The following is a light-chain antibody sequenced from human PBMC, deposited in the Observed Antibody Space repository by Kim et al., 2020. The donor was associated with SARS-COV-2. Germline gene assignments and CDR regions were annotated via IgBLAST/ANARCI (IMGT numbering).Light chain of an antibody. V-gene: IGKV3-20*01. CDR2: GAS. CDR3: QQYGSSFT. J-gene: IGKJ3*01. CDR1: QSVSSSY. Sequence: LSPGERATLSCRASQSVSSSYLAWYQQKPGQAPRLLIYGASSRATGIPDRFSGSGSGTDFTLTNSRLEPEDFAVYYCQQYGSSFTFGPGTKVDIK.